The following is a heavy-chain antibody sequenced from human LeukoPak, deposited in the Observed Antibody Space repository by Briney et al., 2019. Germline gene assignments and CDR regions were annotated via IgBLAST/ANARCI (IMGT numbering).Heavy chain of an antibody. D-gene: IGHD3-22*01. V-gene: IGHV1-2*02. J-gene: IGHJ4*02. Sequence: ASVKVSCKASGYTFTSFYIHWVRQAPGQGLEWMGWINPNSGGTNYAQKFQGRVTMTRDTSISTAYMELSRLRSDDTAVYYCARGVNYYDSSGYYTFDFWGQGTLVTVSS. CDR3: ARGVNYYDSSGYYTFDF. CDR2: INPNSGGT. CDR1: GYTFTSFY.